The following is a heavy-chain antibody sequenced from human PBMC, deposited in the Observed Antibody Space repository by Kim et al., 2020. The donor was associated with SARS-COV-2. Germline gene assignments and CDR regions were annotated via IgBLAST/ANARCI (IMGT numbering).Heavy chain of an antibody. J-gene: IGHJ5*02. Sequence: ASVKVSCKASGYTFTSYAMNWVRQAPGQGLEWMGWINTNTGNPTYAQGFTGRFVFSLDTSVSTAYLQISSLKAEDTAVYYCARVFPDQWLVHRGWFDPWGQGTLVTVSS. CDR3: ARVFPDQWLVHRGWFDP. CDR1: GYTFTSYA. D-gene: IGHD6-19*01. CDR2: INTNTGNP. V-gene: IGHV7-4-1*02.